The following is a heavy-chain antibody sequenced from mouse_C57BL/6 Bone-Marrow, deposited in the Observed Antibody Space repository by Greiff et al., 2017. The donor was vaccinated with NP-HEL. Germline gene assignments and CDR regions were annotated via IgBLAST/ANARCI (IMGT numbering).Heavy chain of an antibody. V-gene: IGHV5-4*01. CDR1: GFTFSSYA. Sequence: EVQVVESGGGLVKPGGSLKLSCAASGFTFSSYAMSWVRQTPEKRLEWVATISDGGSYTYYPDHVKGRFTISRDNAKNNLYLQMSHLKSEDTSMYYCARVYYDYGYFDVWGTGTTVTVSS. CDR2: ISDGGSYT. D-gene: IGHD2-4*01. J-gene: IGHJ1*03. CDR3: ARVYYDYGYFDV.